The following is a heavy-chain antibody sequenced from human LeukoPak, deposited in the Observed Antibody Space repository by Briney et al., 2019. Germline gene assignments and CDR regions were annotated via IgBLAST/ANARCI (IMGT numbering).Heavy chain of an antibody. CDR3: TRDMIRGVPDYIDY. D-gene: IGHD3-10*01. Sequence: PGRSQRLSCAATGLRFSSYDMHWVRQAPGKGLEWVAAISAEGDIQIYLDSVMGRFTISRDNSKSTLYLQMNSLRIEDTGFYYCTRDMIRGVPDYIDYWGQGTLVTVSS. J-gene: IGHJ4*02. CDR2: ISAEGDIQ. V-gene: IGHV3-30-3*01. CDR1: GLRFSSYD.